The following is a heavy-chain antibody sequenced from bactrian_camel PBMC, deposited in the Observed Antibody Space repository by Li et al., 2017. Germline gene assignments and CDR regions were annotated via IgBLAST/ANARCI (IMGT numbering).Heavy chain of an antibody. D-gene: IGHD1*01. J-gene: IGHJ4*01. CDR2: INSGSDTI. CDR1: GFIFSKFL. V-gene: IGHV3S40*01. Sequence: VQLVESGGGLVQPGGSLRLSCVASGFIFSKFLMTWVRQAPGKELEWVAVINSGSDTIAYADSVKGRFIISRDNAKNTTYLELRSLETEYTAIYCCAKGGWGRCSGVSCYSPRGQGTQVAVS. CDR3: AKGGWGRCSGVSCYSP.